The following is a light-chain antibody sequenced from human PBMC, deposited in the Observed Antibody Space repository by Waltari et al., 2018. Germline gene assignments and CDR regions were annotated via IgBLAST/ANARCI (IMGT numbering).Light chain of an antibody. V-gene: IGLV3-19*01. CDR3: NSRDSSGNHYV. J-gene: IGLJ1*01. CDR2: TKN. Sequence: SSELTQDPAVSVALGQTVRITCQGDSLRSYYAGWYQQKPGQAPVLVIYTKNNRPSGIPDRFSGSSSGNTASLTITGAQAEDEADYYCNSRDSSGNHYVFGTGTKVTVL. CDR1: SLRSYY.